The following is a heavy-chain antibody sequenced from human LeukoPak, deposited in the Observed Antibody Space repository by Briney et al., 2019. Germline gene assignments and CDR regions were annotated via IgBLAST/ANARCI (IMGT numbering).Heavy chain of an antibody. Sequence: GGSLRLSCAASGFTLSSYAMSWVRQAPGKGLEWVSAISGSGGSTYYADSVKGRFTISRDNSKNTLYLQMNSLRAEDTAVYYRAKDAPIAVAGTGNPYHYGMDVWGQGTTVTVSS. D-gene: IGHD6-19*01. CDR2: ISGSGGST. CDR3: AKDAPIAVAGTGNPYHYGMDV. V-gene: IGHV3-23*01. CDR1: GFTLSSYA. J-gene: IGHJ6*02.